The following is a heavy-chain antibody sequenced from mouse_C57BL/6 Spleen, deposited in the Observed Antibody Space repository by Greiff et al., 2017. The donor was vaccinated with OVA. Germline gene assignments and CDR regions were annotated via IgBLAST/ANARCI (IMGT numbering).Heavy chain of an antibody. V-gene: IGHV7-3*01. CDR2: IRNKANGYTT. CDR3: ARSFYDYDVWFAY. CDR1: GFTFTDYY. J-gene: IGHJ3*01. D-gene: IGHD2-4*01. Sequence: EVQVVESGGGLVQPGGSLSLSCAASGFTFTDYYMSWVRQPPGKALEWLGFIRNKANGYTTEYSASVKGRFTISRDNSQSILYLQMNALRAEDSATYYCARSFYDYDVWFAYWGQGALVTVSA.